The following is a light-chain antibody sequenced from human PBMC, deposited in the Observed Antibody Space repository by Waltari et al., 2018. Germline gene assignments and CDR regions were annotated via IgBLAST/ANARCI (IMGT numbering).Light chain of an antibody. CDR1: TSDIGAYNY. J-gene: IGLJ1*01. CDR2: EVT. V-gene: IGLV2-14*01. Sequence: QSALPQPASVSGSPGQSTTISCTGTTSDIGAYNYLSWYQQHPGKAPKLMIYEVTKRPSGVSDRFSGSKSGNTASLTISGLQSEDEADYYCCSYTISDTYVFGTGTKVTVL. CDR3: CSYTISDTYV.